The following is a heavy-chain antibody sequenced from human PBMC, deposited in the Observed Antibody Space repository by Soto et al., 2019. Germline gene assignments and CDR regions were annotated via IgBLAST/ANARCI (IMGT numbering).Heavy chain of an antibody. CDR3: AKQLRLVAGFDS. CDR2: LTGSAGRT. J-gene: IGHJ4*02. D-gene: IGHD5-12*01. CDR1: GFTFSDYA. V-gene: IGHV3-23*01. Sequence: HPGGSLRLSCAASGFTFSDYAMSWVRQAPGKGLEWVSGLTGSAGRTNYADSVKGRFTVSRDNSKNTVYLQMNSLRAEDTALYYCAKQLRLVAGFDSWGRGTQVTVSS.